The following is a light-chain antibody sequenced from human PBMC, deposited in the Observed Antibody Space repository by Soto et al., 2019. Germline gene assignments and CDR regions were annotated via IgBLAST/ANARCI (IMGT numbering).Light chain of an antibody. Sequence: DVQMTQSPSTLSSSVGDRVAITCRASQNIRSRLAWFQQKPGKAPKXLIYDASSLESGVPQRFSGSGSGTEFTLTISSLQTDDFSTYYCQQYHSYWPFGQGTKVDIK. J-gene: IGKJ1*01. CDR1: QNIRSR. CDR2: DAS. V-gene: IGKV1-5*01. CDR3: QQYHSYWP.